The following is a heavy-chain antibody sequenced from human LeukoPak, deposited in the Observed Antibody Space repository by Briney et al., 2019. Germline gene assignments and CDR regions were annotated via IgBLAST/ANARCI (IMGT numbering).Heavy chain of an antibody. J-gene: IGHJ4*02. CDR2: IYYTGST. Sequence: SETLSLTCTVSGGPLTRSLSYWGWIRRPPGKGLEWIGNIYYTGSTDYSPSFESRAAMSVDTSKNHFSLQLRSVTAADTAVYYCARLNSGYEDYYFDDWGQGTLVTVSS. CDR1: GGPLTRSLSY. CDR3: ARLNSGYEDYYFDD. V-gene: IGHV4-39*01. D-gene: IGHD5-12*01.